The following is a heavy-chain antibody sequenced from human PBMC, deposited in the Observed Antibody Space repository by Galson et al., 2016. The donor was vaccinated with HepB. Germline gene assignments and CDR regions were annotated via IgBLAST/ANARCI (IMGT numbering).Heavy chain of an antibody. CDR1: GGSISSGGYY. CDR2: MYYGGST. V-gene: IGHV4-31*03. CDR3: ARWLLSIGAQI. D-gene: IGHD2-2*01. Sequence: TLSLTCTVSGGSISSGGYYWSWIRQHPGKGLEWIGYMYYGGSTYYNPSLKSRVTISVDTSKSQFSLKLISVTAADTAVYLCARWLLSIGAQIWGQGTLVTVSS. J-gene: IGHJ4*02.